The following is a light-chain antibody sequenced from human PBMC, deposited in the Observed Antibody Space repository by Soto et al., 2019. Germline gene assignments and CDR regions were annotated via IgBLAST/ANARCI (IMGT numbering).Light chain of an antibody. CDR2: EVS. CDR1: SSDVGGYNY. CDR3: TSHAGSNNYV. V-gene: IGLV2-8*01. Sequence: QSALTQPPSASGSPGQSVTISCTGTSSDVGGYNYVSWYQQHPYKAPKLITSEVSKRPSGVPDRFSGSKSGNTASLTVSGLQAEDEADYYCTSHAGSNNYVFGTGTKLTVL. J-gene: IGLJ1*01.